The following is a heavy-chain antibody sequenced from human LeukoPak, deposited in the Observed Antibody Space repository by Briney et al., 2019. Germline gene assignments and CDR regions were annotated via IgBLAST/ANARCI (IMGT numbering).Heavy chain of an antibody. J-gene: IGHJ4*02. CDR1: GGSFSGYY. CDR2: INHSGSI. D-gene: IGHD4-17*01. CDR3: ARAPMSDYGDYADY. V-gene: IGHV4-34*01. Sequence: PSETLSLTCAVYGGSFSGYYWSWIRQPPGKGLEWIGEINHSGSINYNPSLKSRVTISVDTSKNQFSLKLSSVTAADTAVYYCARAPMSDYGDYADYWGQGTLVTVSS.